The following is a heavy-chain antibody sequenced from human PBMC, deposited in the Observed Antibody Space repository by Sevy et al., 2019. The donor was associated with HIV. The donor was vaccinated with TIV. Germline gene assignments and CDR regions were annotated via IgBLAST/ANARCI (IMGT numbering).Heavy chain of an antibody. CDR3: ASLRITGTPLGY. D-gene: IGHD1-20*01. J-gene: IGHJ4*02. Sequence: GGSLRLSCAASGFTFSDYYMSWIRQAPGKGLEWVSYISSSGSTIYYADSVKGRFTISRDNAKNSLYLQMNSLRAEDTAVYYRASLRITGTPLGYWGQGTLVTVSS. V-gene: IGHV3-11*01. CDR2: ISSSGSTI. CDR1: GFTFSDYY.